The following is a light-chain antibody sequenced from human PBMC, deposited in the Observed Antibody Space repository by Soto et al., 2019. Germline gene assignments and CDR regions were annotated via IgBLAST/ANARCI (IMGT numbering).Light chain of an antibody. J-gene: IGLJ3*02. CDR1: TGAVTSGHY. V-gene: IGLV7-46*01. CDR2: DTT. Sequence: QAVVTQEPSLTVSPGGTVTLTCGSSTGAVTSGHYPYWFQQKPGQAPRTLIYDTTNKHSWTPARLSGSLLGGKAALTLAGAQTDDEADYYCLLSYSGTNWVFGGGTQLTVL. CDR3: LLSYSGTNWV.